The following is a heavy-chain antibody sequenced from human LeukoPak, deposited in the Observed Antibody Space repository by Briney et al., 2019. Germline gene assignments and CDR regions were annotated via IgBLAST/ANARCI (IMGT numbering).Heavy chain of an antibody. CDR3: AHSEVVPASGLLFDY. D-gene: IGHD2-2*01. Sequence: SGPTLVKPTQTLTLTCTFSGFSLSTSGVGVGWIRQPPGKALEWLALIYWDDDKCYSPSLKSRLTITKDTSKNQVVLTMTNMDPVDTATYYCAHSEVVPASGLLFDYWGQGTLGTVSS. CDR2: IYWDDDK. V-gene: IGHV2-5*02. CDR1: GFSLSTSGVG. J-gene: IGHJ4*02.